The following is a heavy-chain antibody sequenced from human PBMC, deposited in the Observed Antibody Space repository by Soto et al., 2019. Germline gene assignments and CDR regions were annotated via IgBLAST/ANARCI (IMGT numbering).Heavy chain of an antibody. CDR2: IYHGGTT. CDR3: ASVPSSSWIRDGLDL. V-gene: IGHV4-4*02. CDR1: SGSISSSNW. J-gene: IGHJ3*01. Sequence: QVQLQESGPGLVKPSGTLSLTCAVYSGSISSSNWWSWVRQPPGKGLEWIGEIYHGGTTNYSPSLMSRVTISVDKSKNQFSLKLSSVAAADTAVYYCASVPSSSWIRDGLDLWGQGTMVTVSS. D-gene: IGHD6-13*01.